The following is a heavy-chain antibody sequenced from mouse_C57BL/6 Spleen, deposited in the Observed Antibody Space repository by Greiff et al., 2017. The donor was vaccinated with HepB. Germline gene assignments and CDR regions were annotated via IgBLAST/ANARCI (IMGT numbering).Heavy chain of an antibody. J-gene: IGHJ2*01. CDR2: IYPGDGST. Sequence: QVQLQQSGPELVKPGASVKLSCTASGYTFTSYDINWVKQRPEQGLEWIGWIYPGDGSTKYNAKFKGKATLTVDTSSSTAYMELHSLTSEDSAVYFCARYDYDDGCFDYWGQGTTLTVSS. CDR3: ARYDYDDGCFDY. CDR1: GYTFTSYD. V-gene: IGHV1-85*01. D-gene: IGHD2-4*01.